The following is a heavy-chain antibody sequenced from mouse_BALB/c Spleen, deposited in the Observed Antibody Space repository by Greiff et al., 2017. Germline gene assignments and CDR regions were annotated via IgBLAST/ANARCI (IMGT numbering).Heavy chain of an antibody. J-gene: IGHJ4*01. D-gene: IGHD3-3*01. CDR2: IDPYDGGT. CDR3: ARGEGTFYAMDY. V-gene: IGHV1S135*01. CDR1: GYSFTGYN. Sequence: VQLQQSGPELVKPGASVKISCTASGYSFTGYNMNWVKQSTGKSLEWIGNIDPYDGGTSYNQKFKGKSTLTVDKSSSTAYMQLNSLTSEDSAVYYCARGEGTFYAMDYWGQGTSVTVAS.